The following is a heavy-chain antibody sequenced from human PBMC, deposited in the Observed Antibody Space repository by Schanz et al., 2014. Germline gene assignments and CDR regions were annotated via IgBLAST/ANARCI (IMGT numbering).Heavy chain of an antibody. CDR2: IDRDGSRT. Sequence: EVQLVESGGGFVQPGGSLRLSCAASTFTFSSYWMHWVRQAPGKGLVWVSRIDRDGSRTNYADSVKGRFTISRDNAKSTVYLQMSSLRAEDTAVYYCARDRVQYSSGWYSDSWGQGTLVTVSS. J-gene: IGHJ4*02. CDR1: TFTFSSYW. V-gene: IGHV3-74*01. D-gene: IGHD6-19*01. CDR3: ARDRVQYSSGWYSDS.